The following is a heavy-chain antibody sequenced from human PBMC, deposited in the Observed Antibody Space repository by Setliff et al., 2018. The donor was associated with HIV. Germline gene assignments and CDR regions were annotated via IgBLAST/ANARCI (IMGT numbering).Heavy chain of an antibody. Sequence: PSETLSLTCTVSGGSMNSHYWSWIRQSPGRGLEWIGYIYYSVSTKYNPSLKSRVSMSIDTSKNQFSLKMSSVTAADTAVYYCTRDVATPLAGDPWSGDATWGQGMLVTVSS. J-gene: IGHJ5*02. CDR1: GGSMNSHY. CDR3: TRDVATPLAGDPWSGDAT. V-gene: IGHV4-59*11. D-gene: IGHD4-17*01. CDR2: IYYSVST.